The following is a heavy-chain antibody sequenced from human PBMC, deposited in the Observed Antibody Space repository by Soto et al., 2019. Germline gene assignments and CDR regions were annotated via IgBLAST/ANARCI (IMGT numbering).Heavy chain of an antibody. CDR2: ISAYNGNT. J-gene: IGHJ3*01. D-gene: IGHD1-26*01. V-gene: IGHV1-18*04. CDR1: GYTFTSYG. CDR3: ATDRRSCWELPTGALDL. Sequence: ASVKVSCKASGYTFTSYGISWVRQAPGQGLEWMGWISAYNGNTNYAQKLQGRVTMTTDTSTSTAYMELRSLRSDDTAVYYCATDRRSCWELPTGALDLWGQGTMVTVSS.